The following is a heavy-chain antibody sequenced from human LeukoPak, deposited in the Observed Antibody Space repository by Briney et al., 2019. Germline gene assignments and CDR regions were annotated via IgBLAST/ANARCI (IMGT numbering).Heavy chain of an antibody. J-gene: IGHJ5*02. V-gene: IGHV3-30*18. D-gene: IGHD3-3*01. Sequence: PGRSLRLSCAASGFTFSSYGMHWVRQAPGKGLEWVAVISYDGSNKYYADSVKGRFTISRDNSKNTLYLQMNSLRAEDTAVYYCAKDGTIFGVSAWFDPWGQGTLVTVSS. CDR3: AKDGTIFGVSAWFDP. CDR1: GFTFSSYG. CDR2: ISYDGSNK.